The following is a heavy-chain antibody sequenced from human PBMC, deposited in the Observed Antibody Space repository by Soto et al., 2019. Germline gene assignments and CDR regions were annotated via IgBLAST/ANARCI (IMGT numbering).Heavy chain of an antibody. Sequence: SETLSLTCTVSCGSISSYYWSWIRQPPGKGLEWIGYIYYSGNTNYNPSLKSRVTISVDTSKNQFSLKLSSVTAADTAVYYCARHRVAGGGVVDYWGQGTLVTVSS. CDR2: IYYSGNT. D-gene: IGHD6-19*01. CDR3: ARHRVAGGGVVDY. J-gene: IGHJ4*02. V-gene: IGHV4-59*08. CDR1: CGSISSYY.